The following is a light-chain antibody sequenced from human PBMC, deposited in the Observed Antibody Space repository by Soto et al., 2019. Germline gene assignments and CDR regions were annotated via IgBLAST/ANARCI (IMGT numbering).Light chain of an antibody. Sequence: AIQMTQSPSSLSASVGDSVTITCRASQGINDDLGWYQQKPGEAPKVLIYAASNLERGVPSRFSGSGSGTDFTLTISCLQPEDSATYYCQQDSRYPVTFGSGTKVEIK. V-gene: IGKV1-6*01. CDR3: QQDSRYPVT. CDR1: QGINDD. J-gene: IGKJ4*01. CDR2: AAS.